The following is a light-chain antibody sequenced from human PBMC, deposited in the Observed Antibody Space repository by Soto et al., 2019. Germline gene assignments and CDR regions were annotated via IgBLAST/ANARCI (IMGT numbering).Light chain of an antibody. Sequence: DIQMTQSPSSLSASLGDTVTIXXRATQTITTILNWYQHKPGKAPNVXIYAASSLQSGVPSRFTGSGSGTDFTLTISSLQPEDFATYYCQQSYSTPHTFGQGTRLEIK. J-gene: IGKJ5*01. V-gene: IGKV1-39*01. CDR3: QQSYSTPHT. CDR2: AAS. CDR1: QTITTI.